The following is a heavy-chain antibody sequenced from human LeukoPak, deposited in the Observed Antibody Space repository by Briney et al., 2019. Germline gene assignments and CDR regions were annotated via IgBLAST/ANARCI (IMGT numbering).Heavy chain of an antibody. J-gene: IGHJ5*02. Sequence: GGSLRLSCAASGFPFSCYAMRWVHQAPAKGLEWVAANNGRGGSTYYADSVKGRFTISRDNSKNTLYLQMNSLRAEDTDVYYCAKAGTTGTTFGWFDPWGQGTLVTVSS. D-gene: IGHD1-1*01. CDR1: GFPFSCYA. CDR3: AKAGTTGTTFGWFDP. CDR2: NNGRGGST. V-gene: IGHV3-23*01.